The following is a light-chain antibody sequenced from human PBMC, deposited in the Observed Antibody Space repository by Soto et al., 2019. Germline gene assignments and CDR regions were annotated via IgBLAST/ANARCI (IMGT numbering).Light chain of an antibody. V-gene: IGKV3-20*01. CDR3: QQYGSSPLT. J-gene: IGKJ4*01. CDR2: GXX. CDR1: QSVSSSY. Sequence: EIVLTQSPGTLSLSPGERATLSCRASQSVSSSYLXWYQQKPGQAPRLLIYGXXSRATGIPDRXSGXGXGTDFXXTXXXXXPXDFAVYYCQQYGSSPLTFGGGTKVEIK.